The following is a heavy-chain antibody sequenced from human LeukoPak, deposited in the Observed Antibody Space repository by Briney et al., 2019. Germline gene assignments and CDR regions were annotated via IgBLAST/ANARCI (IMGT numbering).Heavy chain of an antibody. V-gene: IGHV1-2*02. Sequence: ASVKVSRKASGYTFTRYYMHWVRQAPGQGLEWMGWINPKTGGTDYAQKFQGRVTMTSDTSISTVYMELSRLRSDDSAVYYCARSYYGSGSPLYGGQGTLVTVSA. D-gene: IGHD3-10*01. CDR2: INPKTGGT. CDR3: ARSYYGSGSPLY. CDR1: GYTFTRYY. J-gene: IGHJ4*02.